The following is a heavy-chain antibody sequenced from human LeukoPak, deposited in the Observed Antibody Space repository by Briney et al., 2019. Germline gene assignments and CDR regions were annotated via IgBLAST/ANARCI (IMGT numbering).Heavy chain of an antibody. CDR1: GGSTSSYY. CDR3: ARGRYVILEWLFRRNWFDP. CDR2: IFTSGIISGNT. D-gene: IGHD3-3*01. J-gene: IGHJ5*02. Sequence: SETLSLTCSVSGGSTSSYYWSWIRQPPGKGLEWVGRIFTSGIISGNTNYNPSLKSRVTISVDTSKNQFSLKLSSVTAADTAVYYCARGRYVILEWLFRRNWFDPWGQGTLVTVSS. V-gene: IGHV4-4*07.